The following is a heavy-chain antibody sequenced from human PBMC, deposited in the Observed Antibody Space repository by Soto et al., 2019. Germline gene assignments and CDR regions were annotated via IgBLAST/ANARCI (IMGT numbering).Heavy chain of an antibody. CDR2: VYYSGSS. CDR1: GDSISGGASF. V-gene: IGHV4-31*03. D-gene: IGHD2-2*01. CDR3: AKLSCTSSTCYFPGWFDP. Sequence: KTSETLSLTCTVSGDSISGGASFWSWIRQPPGKGLEWIANVYYSGSSYHNPSLKSRLTISVDTTKNQFSLQLKSMTAADTAVYYCAKLSCTSSTCYFPGWFDPWGQGTLVTVSS. J-gene: IGHJ5*02.